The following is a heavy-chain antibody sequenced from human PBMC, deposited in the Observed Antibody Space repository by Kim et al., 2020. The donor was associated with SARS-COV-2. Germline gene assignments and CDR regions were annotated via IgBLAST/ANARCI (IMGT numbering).Heavy chain of an antibody. D-gene: IGHD6-6*01. CDR3: AKDIGIDSSASFDY. Sequence: AESVKCRFTSARDNAKNYLYLQMNTLRAEDTALCYCAKDIGIDSSASFDYWGQGTLVTVSS. J-gene: IGHJ4*02. V-gene: IGHV3-9*01.